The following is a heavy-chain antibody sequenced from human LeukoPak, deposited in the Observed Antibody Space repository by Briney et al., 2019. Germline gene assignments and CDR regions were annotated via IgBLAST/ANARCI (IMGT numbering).Heavy chain of an antibody. Sequence: SGGSLRLSCAASGFTFSSYSMNWVRQAPGKGLEWVSSITSSSSYIYYADSVKGRFTISRDNAKNSLYLQMNSLRAEDTAVYYCARDRGITIISNWFDPWGQGTLVTVSS. V-gene: IGHV3-21*01. D-gene: IGHD3-22*01. CDR2: ITSSSSYI. CDR1: GFTFSSYS. J-gene: IGHJ5*02. CDR3: ARDRGITIISNWFDP.